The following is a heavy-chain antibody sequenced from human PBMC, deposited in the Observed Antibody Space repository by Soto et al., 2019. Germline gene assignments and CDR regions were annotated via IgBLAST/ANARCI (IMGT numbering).Heavy chain of an antibody. CDR1: GYSFTSCW. J-gene: IGHJ3*02. CDR2: IYPGDSDT. Sequence: GESLKISCKGSGYSFTSCWIGWVRQMPGKGLEWMGIIYPGDSDTRYSPSFQGQVTISADKSISTAYLQWSSLKASDTAMYYCDRQANEIESVVVVAATFAFDIWGQGKMVTVSS. CDR3: DRQANEIESVVVVAATFAFDI. D-gene: IGHD2-15*01. V-gene: IGHV5-51*01.